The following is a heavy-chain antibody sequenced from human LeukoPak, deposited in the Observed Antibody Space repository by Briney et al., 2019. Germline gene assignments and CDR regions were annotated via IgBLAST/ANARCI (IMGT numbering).Heavy chain of an antibody. CDR1: GFTFSSYA. Sequence: GGSLRLSCAASGFTFSSYAMSWVRQAPGKGLEWVSAIVGSGGSTYCADSVKGRFTISRDNPKNTLYLQMNSLRAEDTAVYYCAKWGDYDILTGYYDSDYWGQGTLVTVSS. CDR2: IVGSGGST. CDR3: AKWGDYDILTGYYDSDY. J-gene: IGHJ4*02. D-gene: IGHD3-9*01. V-gene: IGHV3-23*01.